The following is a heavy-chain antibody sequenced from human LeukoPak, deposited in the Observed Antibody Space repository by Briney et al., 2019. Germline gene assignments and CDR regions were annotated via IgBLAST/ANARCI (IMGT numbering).Heavy chain of an antibody. J-gene: IGHJ4*02. CDR3: ATQERIYDVLTAYYNPKYFFDH. CDR2: LYYSGST. CDR1: GVSISDYY. Sequence: SETLSLTCTVSGVSISDYYWSWIRQPPGKGLEWIGFLYYSGSTNYNPSLKSRVTISVDTSKNQFSLQLSSVTAADTAVYYCATQERIYDVLTAYYNPKYFFDHWSQGTLVTVSS. D-gene: IGHD3-9*01. V-gene: IGHV4-59*08.